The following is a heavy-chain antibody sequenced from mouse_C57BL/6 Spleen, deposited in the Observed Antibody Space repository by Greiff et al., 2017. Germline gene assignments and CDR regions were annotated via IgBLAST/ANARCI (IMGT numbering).Heavy chain of an antibody. Sequence: VQLQESGAELARPGASVKLSCKASGYTFTSYGISWVKQRTGQGLEWIGEIYPRSGNTYYNEKFKGKATLTADKSSSTAYMELRSLTSEDSAVYFCARIGSSSDYFDYWGQGTTLTVSS. D-gene: IGHD1-1*01. J-gene: IGHJ2*01. CDR3: ARIGSSSDYFDY. CDR1: GYTFTSYG. V-gene: IGHV1-81*01. CDR2: IYPRSGNT.